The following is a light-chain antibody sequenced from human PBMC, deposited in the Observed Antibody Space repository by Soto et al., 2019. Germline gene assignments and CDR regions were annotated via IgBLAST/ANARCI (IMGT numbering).Light chain of an antibody. CDR2: GNS. Sequence: QSALTQPPSVSGAPGQRVTISCTGSSSNIWAGYDVHWYQQLPGTAPKLLIYGNSNRPSGVPDRFSGSKSGTSASLAITGLQAEDEADYYCQSYDSSLSAYVVFGGGTKLTVL. V-gene: IGLV1-40*01. CDR3: QSYDSSLSAYVV. J-gene: IGLJ2*01. CDR1: SSNIWAGYD.